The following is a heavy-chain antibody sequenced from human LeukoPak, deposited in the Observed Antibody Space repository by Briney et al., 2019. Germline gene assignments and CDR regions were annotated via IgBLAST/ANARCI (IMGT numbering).Heavy chain of an antibody. CDR2: IYSGGSI. D-gene: IGHD3-10*01. CDR1: GFTVSSNY. Sequence: GGSLRLSCAASGFTVSSNYMSWVRQAPGKGLEWVSVIYSGGSIYYADSVKGRFTISRDNSKNTLYLQMNSLRAEDTAVYYCARDGPRAGRGVIFDSWGQGTLVTVAS. CDR3: ARDGPRAGRGVIFDS. V-gene: IGHV3-66*01. J-gene: IGHJ4*02.